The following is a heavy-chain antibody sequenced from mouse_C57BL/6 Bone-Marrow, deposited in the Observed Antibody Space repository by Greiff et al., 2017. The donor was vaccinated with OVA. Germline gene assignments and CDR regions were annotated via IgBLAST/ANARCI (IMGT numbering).Heavy chain of an antibody. CDR2: IDPETGGA. J-gene: IGHJ2*01. CDR1: GYTFTDYE. Sequence: QVQLQQSGAELVRPGASVTLSCKASGYTFTDYEMHWVKQTPVHDLEWIGAIDPETGGAAYNQKFKGKAILTADKSSSTAYMELRSLTSEDSAVYYCTRGLRWLRQGFDYWGQGTTLTVSS. D-gene: IGHD2-2*01. V-gene: IGHV1-15*01. CDR3: TRGLRWLRQGFDY.